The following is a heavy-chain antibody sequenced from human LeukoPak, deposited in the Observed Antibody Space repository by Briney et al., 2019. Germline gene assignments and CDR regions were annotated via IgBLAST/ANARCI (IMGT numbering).Heavy chain of an antibody. V-gene: IGHV3-48*01. J-gene: IGHJ4*02. CDR2: ISSSSSTI. CDR3: ARDWDVLMVYAIDRQVGY. CDR1: GFTFSSYT. Sequence: GGSLRLSCAASGFTFSSYTMNWVRQAPGKGLEWVSYISSSSSTIYYADSVKGRFTISRDNAKNSLYLQMNSLRAEDTAVYYCARDWDVLMVYAIDRQVGYWGQGTLVTVSS. D-gene: IGHD2-8*01.